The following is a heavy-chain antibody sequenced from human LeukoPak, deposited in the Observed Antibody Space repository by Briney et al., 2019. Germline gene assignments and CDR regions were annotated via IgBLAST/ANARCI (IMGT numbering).Heavy chain of an antibody. Sequence: SETLSLTCTVSGVSISSGDYYWSWIRQPPGKGLEWIGYIYYSGSSNYNPSLKSRVTISVDTSKNQLSLKLRSVTAADTAVYYCASQIGTGTSTFHFDLWGRGTLVTVSS. CDR2: IYYSGSS. J-gene: IGHJ2*01. CDR3: ASQIGTGTSTFHFDL. CDR1: GVSISSGDYY. D-gene: IGHD2-2*01. V-gene: IGHV4-61*08.